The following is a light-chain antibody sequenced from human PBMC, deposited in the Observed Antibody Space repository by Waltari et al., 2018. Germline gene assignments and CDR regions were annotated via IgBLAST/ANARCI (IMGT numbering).Light chain of an antibody. CDR2: EDN. CDR3: QSYDGRNHWV. CDR1: NANIASNH. V-gene: IGLV6-57*02. Sequence: NFWLAQPHSVSESPAKTVTISSFDTNANIASNHVHFHQQRPGSAPTTPIFEDNQGPSGVPYRFSASIGRASSSTALTISGLKTGDEADYYCQSYDGRNHWVCGRGTKLTVL. J-gene: IGLJ3*02.